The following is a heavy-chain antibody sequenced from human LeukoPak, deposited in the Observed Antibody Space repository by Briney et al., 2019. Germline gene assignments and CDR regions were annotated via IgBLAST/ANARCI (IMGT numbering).Heavy chain of an antibody. D-gene: IGHD4/OR15-4a*01. J-gene: IGHJ5*02. CDR1: GYTFTSYG. CDR3: ARVDETIQWFDP. CDR2: ISAYNGNT. Sequence: ASVKVSCKASGYTFTSYGIIWVRQAPGQGLEWMGWISAYNGNTNYAQKLQGRVTMTTDTSTSTAYMELRSLRSDDTAVYYCARVDETIQWFDPWGQGTLVTVSS. V-gene: IGHV1-18*01.